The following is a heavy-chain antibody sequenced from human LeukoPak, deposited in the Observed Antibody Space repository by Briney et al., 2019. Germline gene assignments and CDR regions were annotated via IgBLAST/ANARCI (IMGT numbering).Heavy chain of an antibody. Sequence: PGGSLRLSCTASGFTFSGHWIHWVRQPPGMGLVWVSRINERGTDSMYAESVKGRFTISRDNAKNTVYLQMNSLRAEDTAVYYCVRADSSIAARLSRSSIFNYYYYMDVWGKGTTVTVSS. CDR3: VRADSSIAARLSRSSIFNYYYYMDV. CDR1: GFTFSGHW. CDR2: INERGTDS. J-gene: IGHJ6*03. D-gene: IGHD6-6*01. V-gene: IGHV3-74*03.